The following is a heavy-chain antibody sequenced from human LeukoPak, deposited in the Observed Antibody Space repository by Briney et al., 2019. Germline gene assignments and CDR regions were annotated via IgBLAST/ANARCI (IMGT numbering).Heavy chain of an antibody. Sequence: GGSLRLSCVGSGFTFSSYAMSWVRQAPGKGLEWVSSITPNGGSTYYADSVKGRFTIFRVNSKNTLYLQMNSLRAEDTAIYYCAKDMSDYTNFPDVWGQGTTVTVSS. J-gene: IGHJ6*02. CDR1: GFTFSSYA. CDR3: AKDMSDYTNFPDV. D-gene: IGHD4-11*01. V-gene: IGHV3-23*01. CDR2: ITPNGGST.